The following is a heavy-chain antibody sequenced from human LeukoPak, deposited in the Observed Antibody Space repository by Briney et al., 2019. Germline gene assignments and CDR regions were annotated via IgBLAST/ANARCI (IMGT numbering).Heavy chain of an antibody. CDR1: GGSISSSNYY. CDR2: IYYSGST. V-gene: IGHV4-39*01. CDR3: ARHCFVPDSSGYYMDV. Sequence: PSETLSLTCTVSGGSISSSNYYWGWIRQPPGKGLEWIGSIYYSGSTYYNPSLKSRVTISVDTSKNQFSLKLSSVTAADTAVYYCARHCFVPDSSGYYMDVWGKGTTVTISS. J-gene: IGHJ6*03. D-gene: IGHD3-22*01.